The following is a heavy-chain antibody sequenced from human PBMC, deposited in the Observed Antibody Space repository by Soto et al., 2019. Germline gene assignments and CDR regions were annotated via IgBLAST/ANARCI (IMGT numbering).Heavy chain of an antibody. J-gene: IGHJ3*02. CDR3: ARSGRDDTTWSDDAFDI. V-gene: IGHV3-72*01. CDR1: GFTFSDHY. CDR2: IRNKAKRYTT. D-gene: IGHD3-10*01. Sequence: EVQLVESGGDLVQPGGSLRLSCAASGFTFSDHYMDWVRQAPGKGLEWVGRIRNKAKRYTTEYAASVKGRFTISGDDSKNSLHLQMNSLKTEDTAMYFCARSGRDDTTWSDDAFDIWGQGTVVTVSS.